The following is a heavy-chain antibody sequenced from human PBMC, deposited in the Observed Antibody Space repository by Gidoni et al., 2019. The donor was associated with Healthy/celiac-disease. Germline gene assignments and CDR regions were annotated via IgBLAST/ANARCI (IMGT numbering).Heavy chain of an antibody. CDR2: ISYDGSNK. V-gene: IGHV3-30-3*01. CDR3: ARDNYGSGSYFDY. Sequence: QVQLVESGGGVVQPGRSLRLSCAASGFTFSSYAMHWVRQAPGKGLGWVAVISYDGSNKYYADSVKGRFTISRDNSKNTLYLQMNSLRAEDTAVYYCARDNYGSGSYFDYWGQGTLVTVSS. J-gene: IGHJ4*02. CDR1: GFTFSSYA. D-gene: IGHD3-10*01.